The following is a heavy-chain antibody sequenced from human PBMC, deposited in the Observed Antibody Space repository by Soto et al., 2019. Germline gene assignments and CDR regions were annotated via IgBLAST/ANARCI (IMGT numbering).Heavy chain of an antibody. D-gene: IGHD3-10*01. CDR1: GDTFNFYT. Sequence: QVQLVQSGAEVKKPGSPVRVSCTASGDTFNFYTISWVRQVPGQGPEWMGRIIPMLGMSNYAQKFQGRVTIMADKSTRTVYMNLSGLTSEDTAVYYCASSYGSGSTHFDYWGQGTLVTVSS. V-gene: IGHV1-69*02. J-gene: IGHJ4*02. CDR2: IIPMLGMS. CDR3: ASSYGSGSTHFDY.